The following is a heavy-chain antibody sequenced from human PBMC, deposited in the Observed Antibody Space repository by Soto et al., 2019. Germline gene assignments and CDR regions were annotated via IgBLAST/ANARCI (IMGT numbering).Heavy chain of an antibody. Sequence: WGLMRLSCTASWFNFRGYAMSWVRKDPGKGLEWVSAISGSGGSTYYADSVKGRFTISRDNSKNTLYLQMNSLRAEDTAVYYCAKDPPTSGSSWFYYYYGMDVWGQGTTVTVSS. V-gene: IGHV3-23*01. D-gene: IGHD6-13*01. CDR2: ISGSGGST. J-gene: IGHJ6*02. CDR3: AKDPPTSGSSWFYYYYGMDV. CDR1: WFNFRGYA.